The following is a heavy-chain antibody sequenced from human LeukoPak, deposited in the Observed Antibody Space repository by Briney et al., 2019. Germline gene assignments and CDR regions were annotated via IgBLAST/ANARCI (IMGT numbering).Heavy chain of an antibody. CDR2: IRSKAYGGTT. J-gene: IGHJ4*02. CDR3: TRDLARWLQFLGGY. Sequence: PGGSLRLSCTASGFTFGDYAMSWFRQAPGKGLEWVGFIRSKAYGGTTEYAASVKGRFTISRDDSKSIAYLQMNSLKTEDTAVYYCTRDLARWLQFLGGYWGQGTLVTVSS. V-gene: IGHV3-49*03. D-gene: IGHD5-24*01. CDR1: GFTFGDYA.